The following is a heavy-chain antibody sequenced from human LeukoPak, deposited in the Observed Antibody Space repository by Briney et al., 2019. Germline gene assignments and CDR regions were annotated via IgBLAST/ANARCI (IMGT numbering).Heavy chain of an antibody. J-gene: IGHJ5*02. CDR3: ARSSGYCSSTSCYGGNWFDP. CDR2: ISAYNGNT. CDR1: GYTFTSYG. D-gene: IGHD2-2*01. Sequence: GASVKVSCKASGYTFTSYGISWVRQAPGQGLEWMGWISAYNGNTNYAQKLQGRVTMTTDTSTSTAYMELRSLRSDDTAVYYCARSSGYCSSTSCYGGNWFDPWGQGTLVTVSS. V-gene: IGHV1-18*01.